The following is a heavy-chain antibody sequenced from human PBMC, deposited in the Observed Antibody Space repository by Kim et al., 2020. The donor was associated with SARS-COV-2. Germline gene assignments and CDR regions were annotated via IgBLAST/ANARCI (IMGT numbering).Heavy chain of an antibody. CDR3: APEPGGWYAY. D-gene: IGHD6-19*01. CDR2: ISSSSTI. V-gene: IGHV3-48*04. J-gene: IGHJ4*02. Sequence: GGSLRLSCAASGFTFSSYSMNWVRQAPGKGLEWVSYISSSSTIYYADSVKGRFTISRDNAKNSLYLQMNSLRAEDTAVYYCAPEPGGWYAYWGQGTLVTVSS. CDR1: GFTFSSYS.